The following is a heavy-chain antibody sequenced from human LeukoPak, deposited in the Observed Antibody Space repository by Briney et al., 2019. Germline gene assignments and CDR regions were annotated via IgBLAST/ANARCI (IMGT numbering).Heavy chain of an antibody. J-gene: IGHJ6*03. Sequence: SETLSLTCAVYGGSFSGYYWSWIRQPPGKGLEWIGEINHSGSTNYNPSLKSRVTISVDTSKNQFSLKLSSVTAADTAVYYCARHRRDRGYSYGPRGEIYYYYYMDVWGKGTTVTISS. D-gene: IGHD5-18*01. V-gene: IGHV4-34*01. CDR2: INHSGST. CDR3: ARHRRDRGYSYGPRGEIYYYYYMDV. CDR1: GGSFSGYY.